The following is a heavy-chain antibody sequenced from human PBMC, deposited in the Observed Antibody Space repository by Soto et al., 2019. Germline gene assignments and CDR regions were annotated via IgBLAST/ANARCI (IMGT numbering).Heavy chain of an antibody. V-gene: IGHV4-61*01. D-gene: IGHD3-10*01. J-gene: IGHJ6*02. CDR2: ISYSGSI. CDR1: SDSVSSVTYY. Sequence: SETLSLTCTVSSDSVSSVTYYWSWIRQPPGKGLEWIGYISYSGSINHNPSLRSRVTLSVDTSKTQFSLKLRSVTAADTAVYYCARDSVYYSGSGRNYYYGMDVWGQGTTVTVSS. CDR3: ARDSVYYSGSGRNYYYGMDV.